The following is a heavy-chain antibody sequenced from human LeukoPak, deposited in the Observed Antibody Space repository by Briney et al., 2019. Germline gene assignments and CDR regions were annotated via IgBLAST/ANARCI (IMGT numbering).Heavy chain of an antibody. J-gene: IGHJ4*02. CDR1: GYTFTSYY. CDR2: INPNSGGT. Sequence: ASVKVSCKASGYTFTSYYMHWVRQAPGRGLEWMGWINPNSGGTNYAQKFQGRVTMTRDTSISTAYMELSRLRSDDTAVYYCARDPSGGTVDYWGQGTLVTVSS. V-gene: IGHV1-2*02. CDR3: ARDPSGGTVDY. D-gene: IGHD1-1*01.